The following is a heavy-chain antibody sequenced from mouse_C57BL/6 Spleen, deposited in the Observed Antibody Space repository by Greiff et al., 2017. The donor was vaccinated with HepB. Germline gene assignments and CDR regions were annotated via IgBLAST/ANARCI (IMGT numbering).Heavy chain of an antibody. CDR1: GYTFTDYE. J-gene: IGHJ3*01. CDR3: TRRGIGPWFAY. Sequence: SGAELVRPGASVTLSCKASGYTFTDYEMHWVKQTPVHGLEWIGAIDPETGGTAYNQKFKGKAILTADKSSSTAYMELRSLTSEDSAVYYCTRRGIGPWFAYWGQGTLVTVSA. CDR2: IDPETGGT. V-gene: IGHV1-15*01.